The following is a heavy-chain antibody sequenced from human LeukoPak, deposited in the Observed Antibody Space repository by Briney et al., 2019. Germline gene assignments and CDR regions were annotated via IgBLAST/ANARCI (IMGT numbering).Heavy chain of an antibody. Sequence: PSETLSLTCAVYGGSFSGYYWSWIRQPPGKGLEWIGGINHSGSTNYNPSLKSRVTISVDTSKNQFSLKLSSVTAADTAVYYCARGEDIVVVPAATESRTFDYWGQGTLVTVSS. D-gene: IGHD2-2*01. J-gene: IGHJ4*02. CDR2: INHSGST. CDR1: GGSFSGYY. CDR3: ARGEDIVVVPAATESRTFDY. V-gene: IGHV4-34*01.